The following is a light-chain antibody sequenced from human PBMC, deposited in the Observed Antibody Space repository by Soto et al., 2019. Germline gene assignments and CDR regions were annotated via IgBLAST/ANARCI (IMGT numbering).Light chain of an antibody. Sequence: QLVLTQPPSASGTPGQRVTISCSGSSSNIGINTVSWYQQLPGTAPKLLIYTNNQRPSGVPDRFSGSKSGTSASLAISGLQSEDEADYYCAAWDDSLNGYVFGTGTKVTVL. CDR1: SSNIGINT. CDR3: AAWDDSLNGYV. V-gene: IGLV1-44*01. J-gene: IGLJ1*01. CDR2: TNN.